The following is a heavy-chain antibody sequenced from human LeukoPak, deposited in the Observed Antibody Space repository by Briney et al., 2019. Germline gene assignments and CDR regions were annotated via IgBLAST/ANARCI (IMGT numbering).Heavy chain of an antibody. Sequence: SETLSLTCAVYGGSFSGYYWSWIRQPPGKGLAWVGEINHSGSTKYNPSLKSRVTISIDTSKNQFSLKLSSVTAADTAVYYCARSDGSIAARPFHYWGQGTLVTVSA. D-gene: IGHD6-6*01. J-gene: IGHJ4*02. CDR3: ARSDGSIAARPFHY. V-gene: IGHV4-34*01. CDR2: INHSGST. CDR1: GGSFSGYY.